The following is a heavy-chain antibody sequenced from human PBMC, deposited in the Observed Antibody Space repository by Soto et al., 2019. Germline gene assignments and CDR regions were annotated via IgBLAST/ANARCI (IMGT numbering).Heavy chain of an antibody. V-gene: IGHV4-34*01. D-gene: IGHD6-13*01. J-gene: IGHJ6*02. CDR2: INHSGST. Sequence: SETLSLTCAVYGGSFSGYYWSWIRQPPGKGLEWIGEINHSGSTNYNPSLKSRVTISVDTSKNQFSLKLSSVTAADTAVYYCARGPIAAAGTRNYYYYYYGMDVWGQGTTVTVSS. CDR3: ARGPIAAAGTRNYYYYYYGMDV. CDR1: GGSFSGYY.